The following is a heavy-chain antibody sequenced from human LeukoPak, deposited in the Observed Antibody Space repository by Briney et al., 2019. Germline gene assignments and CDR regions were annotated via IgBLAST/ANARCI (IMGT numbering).Heavy chain of an antibody. Sequence: PSETLSLTCTVSGGSISSSSYYWGWIRQPPGKGLEWIGSIYYSGSTYYNPSLKSRVTISVDRSKNQFSLKLSSVTAADTAVYYCARVRADFDWSERRPNWFDPWGQGTLVTVSS. V-gene: IGHV4-39*07. CDR1: GGSISSSSYY. CDR3: ARVRADFDWSERRPNWFDP. CDR2: IYYSGST. J-gene: IGHJ5*02. D-gene: IGHD3-9*01.